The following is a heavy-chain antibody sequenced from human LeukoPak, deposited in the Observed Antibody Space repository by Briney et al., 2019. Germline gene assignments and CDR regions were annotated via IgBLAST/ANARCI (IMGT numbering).Heavy chain of an antibody. CDR1: GFTFSNYA. CDR2: ISASGDTT. V-gene: IGHV3-23*01. D-gene: IGHD1-26*01. Sequence: GGSLRLSCAASGFTFSNYAMNWVRQAPGKGLEWVSSISASGDTTHYADSVKGRFTISRDNAQNTLYLQMNTLRAEDTALYYCAKQWVDCWGQGTLVTVSS. CDR3: AKQWVDC. J-gene: IGHJ4*02.